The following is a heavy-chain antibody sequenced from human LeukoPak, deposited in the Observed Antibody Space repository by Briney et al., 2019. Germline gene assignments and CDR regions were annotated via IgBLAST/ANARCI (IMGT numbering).Heavy chain of an antibody. J-gene: IGHJ6*03. Sequence: GGSLRLSCAASGFTFSSYAMSWVRQAPGKGLEWVSGISGSSGSTHYADSVKGRFTISRDNSKNTLYLQVNSLRAEDTAVYYCAKDVVVVAAIPSFYMDVWGKGTTVTVSS. CDR2: ISGSSGST. V-gene: IGHV3-23*01. CDR3: AKDVVVVAAIPSFYMDV. D-gene: IGHD2-15*01. CDR1: GFTFSSYA.